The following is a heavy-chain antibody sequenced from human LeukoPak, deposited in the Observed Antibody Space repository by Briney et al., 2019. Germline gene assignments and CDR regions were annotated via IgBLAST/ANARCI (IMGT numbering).Heavy chain of an antibody. J-gene: IGHJ4*02. V-gene: IGHV3-48*03. D-gene: IGHD2-2*01. CDR2: ISSSGSTI. CDR1: GFTSSSYE. Sequence: GGSLRLSCAASGFTSSSYEMNWVRQAPGKGLEWVSYISSSGSTIYYADSVEGRFTISRDNAKNSLYLQMNSLRAEDTAVYYCARHPRVVGSATRQYYFDYWGQGTLVTVSS. CDR3: ARHPRVVGSATRQYYFDY.